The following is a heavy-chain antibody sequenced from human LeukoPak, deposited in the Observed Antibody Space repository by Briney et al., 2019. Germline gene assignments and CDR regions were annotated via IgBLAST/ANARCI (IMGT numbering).Heavy chain of an antibody. CDR3: AGHEVVVVAADFDY. J-gene: IGHJ4*02. V-gene: IGHV3-21*01. CDR2: ISSSSYI. Sequence: GGSLRLSCAASGFTFSSYSMNWVRQAPGKGLEWVSSISSSSYIYYADSVKGRFTISRDNAKNSLYLQMNSLRAEDTAVYYCAGHEVVVVAADFDYWGQGTLVTVSS. CDR1: GFTFSSYS. D-gene: IGHD2-15*01.